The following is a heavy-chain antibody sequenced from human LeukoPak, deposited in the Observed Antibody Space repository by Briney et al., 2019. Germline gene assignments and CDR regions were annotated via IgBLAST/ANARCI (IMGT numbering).Heavy chain of an antibody. V-gene: IGHV4-59*01. CDR1: GGXISSYY. D-gene: IGHD6-13*01. J-gene: IGHJ4*02. CDR3: ARGILAAAVDY. CDR2: IYYSGST. Sequence: PSETLSLTCTVSGGXISSYYCSWIRQPPGKGLEWIGYIYYSGSTNYNPSLKSRVTISVDTSKNQFSLKLSSVTAADTAVYYCARGILAAAVDYWGQGTLVTVSS.